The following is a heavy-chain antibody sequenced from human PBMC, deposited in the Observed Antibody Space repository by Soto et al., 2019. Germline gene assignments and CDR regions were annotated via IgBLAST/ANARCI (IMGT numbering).Heavy chain of an antibody. J-gene: IGHJ6*02. V-gene: IGHV5-10-1*01. CDR3: ASSPRGYCSSTSCRELGNYYGMDV. CDR2: IDPSDSYT. D-gene: IGHD2-2*01. CDR1: GYTFTNSG. Sequence: GASVKVSCEASGYTFTNSGISWVRQAPGQGLEWMGRIDPSDSYTNYSPSFQGHVTISADKSISTAYLQWSSLKASDTAMYYCASSPRGYCSSTSCRELGNYYGMDVWG.